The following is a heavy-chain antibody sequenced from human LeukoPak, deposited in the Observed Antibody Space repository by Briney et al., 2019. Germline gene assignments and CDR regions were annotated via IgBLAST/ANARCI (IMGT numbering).Heavy chain of an antibody. CDR1: GFTFSSYG. V-gene: IGHV3-33*06. CDR3: AKDHEQWLVRYYFDY. Sequence: PGGSLRLSCAASGFTFSSYGMHWVRQAPGKGLEWVAVIWYDGSNKYYADSVKGRFTISRDNSKNTLYLQMNSLRAEDTAVYYCAKDHEQWLVRYYFDYWGQGTLVTVSP. D-gene: IGHD6-19*01. J-gene: IGHJ4*02. CDR2: IWYDGSNK.